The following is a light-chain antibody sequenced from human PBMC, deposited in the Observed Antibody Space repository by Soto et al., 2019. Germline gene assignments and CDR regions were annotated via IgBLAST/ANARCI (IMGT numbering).Light chain of an antibody. CDR3: QQRSNWPPTWT. Sequence: EIVLTQSLATLSLSPGERATLSCRASQSVSNYLAWYQQKPGQAPRLLIYDASNRATGIPARFNGSGSGTDFTLTISSLEPEDFAVYYCQQRSNWPPTWTFGQGTKVEIK. V-gene: IGKV3-11*01. CDR1: QSVSNY. CDR2: DAS. J-gene: IGKJ1*01.